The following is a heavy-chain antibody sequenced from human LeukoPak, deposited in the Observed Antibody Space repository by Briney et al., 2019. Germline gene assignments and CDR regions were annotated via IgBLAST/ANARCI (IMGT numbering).Heavy chain of an antibody. J-gene: IGHJ3*02. CDR3: TRIGFFYDSSGYSGAFDI. D-gene: IGHD3-22*01. CDR2: IDWDDDK. Sequence: SGPALLKPTQTLTLTCTFSGISLSTSGMRVSWIRQPPGKALEWLSRIDWDDDKFYSTSLKTRLTISKDTSKNQVVLTMTNMDPVDTATYYCTRIGFFYDSSGYSGAFDIWGQGTMVIVSS. V-gene: IGHV2-70*04. CDR1: GISLSTSGMR.